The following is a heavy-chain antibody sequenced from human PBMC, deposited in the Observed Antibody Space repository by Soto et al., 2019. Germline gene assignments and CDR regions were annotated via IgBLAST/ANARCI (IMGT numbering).Heavy chain of an antibody. CDR2: INPNSGGT. CDR3: ARSPTDMVRGVIGGFVGHTKNNWFDP. J-gene: IGHJ5*02. V-gene: IGHV1-2*04. D-gene: IGHD3-10*01. CDR1: GYTFTGYY. Sequence: ASVKVSCKASGYTFTGYYMHWVRQAPGQGLEWMGWINPNSGGTNYAQKFQGWVTMTRDTSISTAYMELSRLRSDDTAVYYCARSPTDMVRGVIGGFVGHTKNNWFDPWGQGTLVTVSS.